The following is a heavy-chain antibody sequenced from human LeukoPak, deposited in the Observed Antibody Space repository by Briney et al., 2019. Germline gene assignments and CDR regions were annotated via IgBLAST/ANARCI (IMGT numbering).Heavy chain of an antibody. CDR1: GFTVSSNY. J-gene: IGHJ4*02. CDR3: TRFLFYYDSSGYYDYFDY. V-gene: IGHV3-74*01. D-gene: IGHD3-22*01. Sequence: GGSLRLSCAASGFTVSSNYMSWVRQAPGKGLVWVSRINTDGSSTNYADSVKGRFTISRDNAKNTVYLQMNSLRAEGTAVYYCTRFLFYYDSSGYYDYFDYWGQGTLVTVSS. CDR2: INTDGSST.